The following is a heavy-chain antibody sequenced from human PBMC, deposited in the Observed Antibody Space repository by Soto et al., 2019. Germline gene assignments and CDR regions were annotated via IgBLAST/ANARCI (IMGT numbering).Heavy chain of an antibody. Sequence: GGSLRHSSAASGLTFSDYYMSWIRQAPGKGLEWVSYISSSGSTIYYADSVKGRFTISRDNAKNSLYLQMNSLRAVDTAVYYCARDSLRWFFDFWVQGTLVTVSS. CDR3: ARDSLRWFFDF. CDR1: GLTFSDYY. J-gene: IGHJ4*02. CDR2: ISSSGSTI. D-gene: IGHD5-12*01. V-gene: IGHV3-11*01.